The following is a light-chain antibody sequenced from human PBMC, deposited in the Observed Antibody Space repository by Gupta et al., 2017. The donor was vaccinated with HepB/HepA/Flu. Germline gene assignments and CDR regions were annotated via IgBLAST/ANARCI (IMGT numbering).Light chain of an antibody. V-gene: IGLV3-1*01. CDR2: QNN. J-gene: IGLJ2*01. Sequence: SYELTQPPSVSVSPWQTACIACSGDKLGDKYACWYQQKPGQSPVQVIYQNNKRPSGIPERFSGSNSGNTATLTISGTQALDEADYYCQAWDSISHVVFGGGTTLTVL. CDR1: KLGDKY. CDR3: QAWDSISHVV.